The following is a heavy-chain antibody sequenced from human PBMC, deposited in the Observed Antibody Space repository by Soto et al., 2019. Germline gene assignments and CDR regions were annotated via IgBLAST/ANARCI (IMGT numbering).Heavy chain of an antibody. Sequence: VGSLKLSCAASGFTFSSYGMHWVRHAPGKGLEWVSVISYDGSKKYYADSVKGRFTISRDNSKNTLYLQMSSLRAEDTAVYYCVKDGSSGWPYYYGMDVWGQGTTVTVS. CDR2: ISYDGSKK. V-gene: IGHV3-30*18. D-gene: IGHD6-19*01. CDR1: GFTFSSYG. J-gene: IGHJ6*02. CDR3: VKDGSSGWPYYYGMDV.